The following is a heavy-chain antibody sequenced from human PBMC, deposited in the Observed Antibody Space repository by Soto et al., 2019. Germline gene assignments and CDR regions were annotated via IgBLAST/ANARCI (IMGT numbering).Heavy chain of an antibody. Sequence: VQLLESGGGLVQPGGSLRLSCAASGFTFSSYAMSWVRQAPGKGLEWVSAISGSGGSTYYADSVKGRFTISRDNSKNTLYPRRNSLRAEDTAVYYCAKDPSEGYDSHYYYGMDVWCQGTTVTVSS. V-gene: IGHV3-23*01. CDR2: ISGSGGST. J-gene: IGHJ6*02. D-gene: IGHD3-3*01. CDR3: AKDPSEGYDSHYYYGMDV. CDR1: GFTFSSYA.